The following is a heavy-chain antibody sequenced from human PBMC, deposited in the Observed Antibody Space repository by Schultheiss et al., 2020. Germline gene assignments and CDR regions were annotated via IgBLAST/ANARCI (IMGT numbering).Heavy chain of an antibody. Sequence: SETLSLTCSVSGGSISSYYWSWIRQPPGKGLEWIGYIYNNAGTNYNPSLKSRVTISVDTSKNQFSLKLSSVTAADTAVYYCARDRPLRPFDPWGQGTLVTVSS. V-gene: IGHV4-4*08. J-gene: IGHJ5*02. CDR3: ARDRPLRPFDP. CDR2: IYNNAGT. CDR1: GGSISSYY.